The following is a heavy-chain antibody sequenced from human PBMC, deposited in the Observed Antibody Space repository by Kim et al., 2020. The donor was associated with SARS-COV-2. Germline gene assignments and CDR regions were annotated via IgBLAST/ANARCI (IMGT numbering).Heavy chain of an antibody. J-gene: IGHJ4*02. CDR3: ARDRGYFAY. CDR1: GFTFSSCW. Sequence: GGSLRLSCAASGFTFSSCWMSWVRQAPGTGLEWVANIKEDGSQKYYVDSVKGRFTISRDNAKNSLYLQMNSLRAEDTAVYYCARDRGYFAYWGQGTLVTVSS. V-gene: IGHV3-7*03. CDR2: IKEDGSQK.